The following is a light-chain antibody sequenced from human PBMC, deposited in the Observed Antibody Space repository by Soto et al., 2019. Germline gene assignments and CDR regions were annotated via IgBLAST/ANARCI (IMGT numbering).Light chain of an antibody. CDR1: QSVSSSY. Sequence: EIVLTQSPGTLSLSPGERATLTCRASQSVSSSYLAWYQQKPGQAPRLLIYSASTRATGIPDRFSGSGSGTDFTLTISRLEPEDFAVYYCQHYNNWPAWKFGQGTKVDIK. CDR3: QHYNNWPAWK. J-gene: IGKJ1*01. CDR2: SAS. V-gene: IGKV3-20*01.